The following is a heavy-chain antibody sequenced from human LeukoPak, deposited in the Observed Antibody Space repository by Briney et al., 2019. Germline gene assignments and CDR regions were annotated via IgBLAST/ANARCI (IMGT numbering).Heavy chain of an antibody. V-gene: IGHV3-30-3*01. CDR2: ISYDGSNK. J-gene: IGHJ4*02. D-gene: IGHD3-9*01. CDR1: GFTFSSYA. Sequence: GRSLRLSCAASGFTFSSYAMHWVRQAPGKGLEWVALISYDGSNKYYADSVKGRFTISRDNSKNTLYLQMNSLRTEDTAVYYCARGPLTGKWPDMGFDYWGQGTLVTVSS. CDR3: ARGPLTGKWPDMGFDY.